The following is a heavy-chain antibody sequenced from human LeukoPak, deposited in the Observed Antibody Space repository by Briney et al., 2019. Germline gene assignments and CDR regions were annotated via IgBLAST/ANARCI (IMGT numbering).Heavy chain of an antibody. Sequence: QAGGSLRLSCAASGFTFSNYWMTWVRQATGKGLEWVANIKQDGSEKYYVDSLKGRFTISRDNAKNSLYLEMNSLRAEDTAVYYCARWSLGARDFDYWGQGTLVTVSS. CDR3: ARWSLGARDFDY. CDR1: GFTFSNYW. J-gene: IGHJ4*02. D-gene: IGHD1-26*01. V-gene: IGHV3-7*01. CDR2: IKQDGSEK.